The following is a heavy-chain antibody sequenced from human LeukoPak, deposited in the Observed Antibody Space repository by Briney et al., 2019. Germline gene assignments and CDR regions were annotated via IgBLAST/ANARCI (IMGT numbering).Heavy chain of an antibody. V-gene: IGHV3-21*01. D-gene: IGHD5-18*01. CDR2: ISSSSSYR. CDR1: GFTFSSYS. Sequence: GGSLRLSCAASGFTFSSYSMNWVRQAPGKGLEWVSSISSSSSYRYYADSVKGRFTISRDNAKNTLYLQMNSLRADDSGVYYCATGHSYGYDYWGQGVLVTVSS. J-gene: IGHJ4*02. CDR3: ATGHSYGYDY.